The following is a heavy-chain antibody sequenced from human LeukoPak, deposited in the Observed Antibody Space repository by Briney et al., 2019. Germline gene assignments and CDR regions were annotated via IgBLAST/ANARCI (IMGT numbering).Heavy chain of an antibody. D-gene: IGHD3-22*01. V-gene: IGHV3-23*01. CDR1: GFTFSSYA. CDR3: ARGSTYYDSSGQVPFDY. CDR2: IIASGGST. J-gene: IGHJ4*02. Sequence: GGSLRLSCATSGFTFSSYAMSWVRQAPGKGLEWVSGIIASGGSTYYADSVKGRFTISRDNAKNSLYLQMNSLRAEDTAVYYCARGSTYYDSSGQVPFDYWGQGTLVTVSS.